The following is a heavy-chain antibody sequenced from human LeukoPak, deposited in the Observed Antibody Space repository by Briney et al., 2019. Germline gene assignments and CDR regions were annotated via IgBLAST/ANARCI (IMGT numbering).Heavy chain of an antibody. Sequence: GGSLRLSCAASKFAFSSYAMSWVRQAPGKGLEWVSAISGGGGNTYYADSVKGRFTISRDNSKNTLYLQMNSLRAEDTAVYYCARGAYYYEDWGQGTLVTVSS. CDR2: ISGGGGNT. J-gene: IGHJ4*02. D-gene: IGHD3-22*01. CDR3: ARGAYYYED. CDR1: KFAFSSYA. V-gene: IGHV3-23*01.